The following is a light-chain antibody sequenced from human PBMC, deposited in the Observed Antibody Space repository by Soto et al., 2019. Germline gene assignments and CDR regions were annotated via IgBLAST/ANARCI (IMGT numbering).Light chain of an antibody. CDR3: QQYGSSPWT. V-gene: IGKV3-20*01. Sequence: EIVLTQSPGTLSLSPGERATLSCRASQSVSSSYLAWYQQKPGQAPRLLIYGASSRASGIPDRLSGSGSGTDFTLTISRREPEDFALYYWQQYGSSPWTFGQGTKVEIK. CDR1: QSVSSSY. CDR2: GAS. J-gene: IGKJ1*01.